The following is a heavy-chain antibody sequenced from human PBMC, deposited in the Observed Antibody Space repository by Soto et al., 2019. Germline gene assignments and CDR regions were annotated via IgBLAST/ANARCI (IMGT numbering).Heavy chain of an antibody. CDR2: ISAYNGNT. D-gene: IGHD2-15*01. J-gene: IGHJ4*02. CDR1: GYTFTSYG. Sequence: ASVKVSCKASGYTFTSYGISWVRQAPGQGLEWMGWISAYNGNTNYAQKLQGRVTMTTDTSTSTAYMELRSLRSDDTAVYYCAKDRDPDGIWTVDFWGQGTLVTVSS. V-gene: IGHV1-18*01. CDR3: AKDRDPDGIWTVDF.